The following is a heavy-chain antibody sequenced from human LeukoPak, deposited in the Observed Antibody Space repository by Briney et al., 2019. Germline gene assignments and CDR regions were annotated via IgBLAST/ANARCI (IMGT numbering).Heavy chain of an antibody. D-gene: IGHD3-16*01. CDR2: IYHSGST. J-gene: IGHJ6*03. CDR1: GGSISSGGYY. V-gene: IGHV4-30-2*01. CDR3: ARGYDYRYYYMDV. Sequence: SETLSLTCTVSGGSISSGGYYWSWIRQPPGKGLEWIGYIYHSGSTYYNPSLKSRVTISVDRSKNQFSLKLSSVTAADTAVYYCARGYDYRYYYMDVWGKGTTVTVSS.